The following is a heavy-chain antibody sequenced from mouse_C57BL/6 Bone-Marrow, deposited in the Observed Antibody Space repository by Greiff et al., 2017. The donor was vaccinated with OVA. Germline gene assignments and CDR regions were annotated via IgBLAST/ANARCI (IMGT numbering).Heavy chain of an antibody. V-gene: IGHV1-82*01. CDR3: ACHYGSSWGYYFDY. J-gene: IGHJ2*01. CDR2: IYPGDGDT. CDR1: GYAFSSSW. Sequence: VQLQQSGPELVKPGASVKISCKASGYAFSSSWMNWVKQRPGKGLEWIGRIYPGDGDTNYNGKFKGKATLTADKSSSTAYMQLSSLTSEDSAVYFCACHYGSSWGYYFDYWGQGTTLTVSS. D-gene: IGHD1-1*01.